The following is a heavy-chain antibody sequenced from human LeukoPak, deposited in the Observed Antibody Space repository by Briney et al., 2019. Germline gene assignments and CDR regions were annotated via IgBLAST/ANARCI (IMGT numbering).Heavy chain of an antibody. CDR3: TRALGSDY. CDR2: INPNSGGT. Sequence: ASVKVSCKASGYTFTDYYMNWVRQAPGQGLEWMGWINPNSGGTNYAQKFQGRVTITRDTSISTAYMELSSLYSDDTAMYYCTRALGSDYWGQGTLVIVSS. CDR1: GYTFTDYY. D-gene: IGHD1-26*01. V-gene: IGHV1-2*02. J-gene: IGHJ4*02.